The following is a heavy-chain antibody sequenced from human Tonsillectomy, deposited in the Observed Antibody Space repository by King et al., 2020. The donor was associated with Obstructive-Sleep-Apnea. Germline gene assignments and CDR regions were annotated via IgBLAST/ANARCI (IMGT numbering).Heavy chain of an antibody. D-gene: IGHD6-19*01. CDR2: VSDSGRST. CDR3: ARSRVGGSSAWYFFDY. V-gene: IGHV3-23*04. CDR1: EFTFSNYA. Sequence: EVQLVESGGVLVQPGGSLRLSCAASEFTFSNYAMSWVRQAPGKGLEWVSGVSDSGRSTFYADSVKGRFTIPRGNSDNTLYLQMNSLRVEDMAIYYCARSRVGGSSAWYFFDYWGQGTLVTVSS. J-gene: IGHJ4*02.